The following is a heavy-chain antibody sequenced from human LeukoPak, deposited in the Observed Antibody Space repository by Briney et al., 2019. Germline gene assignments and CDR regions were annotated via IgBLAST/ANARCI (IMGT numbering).Heavy chain of an antibody. D-gene: IGHD2/OR15-2a*01. CDR2: LYPSPSDT. J-gene: IGHJ4*02. CDR1: GYIFTTYW. V-gene: IGHV5-51*01. CDR3: ARRDAGLSYDY. Sequence: GEALDISCQSSGYIFTTYWIGWGRQPRGKGEELMGILYPSPSDTRYSPSFQAQVPLSAHKSIRTAYLQWSSLKSSDTAIYYCARRDAGLSYDYWGQGTLVTVSS.